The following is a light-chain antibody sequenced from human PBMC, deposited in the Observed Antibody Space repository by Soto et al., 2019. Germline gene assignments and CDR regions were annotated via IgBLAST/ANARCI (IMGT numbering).Light chain of an antibody. J-gene: IGKJ2*03. CDR1: QSVSRSL. CDR2: GAS. CDR3: QQYGNPPPYS. V-gene: IGKV3-20*01. Sequence: IVLTQSPGTLSLSPGERATLSCRASQSVSRSLLAWYQQKPGLAPRLLIYGASTRATGIADRFSGSGSGTDFTLTISRLEPEDFAVYYCQQYGNPPPYSFGQGTKVDIK.